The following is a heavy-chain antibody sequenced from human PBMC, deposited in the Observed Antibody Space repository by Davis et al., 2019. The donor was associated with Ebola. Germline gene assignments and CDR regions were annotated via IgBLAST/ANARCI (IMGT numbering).Heavy chain of an antibody. CDR1: GYTFTSYA. D-gene: IGHD3-3*01. Sequence: ASVKVSCKASGYTFTSYAMHWVRQAPGQRLEWMGWINAGNGNTKYSQKFQGRVTITRDTSASTAYMELSSLRSEDTAVYYCARAKVGLRFLEWLSNNWFDPWGQGTLVTVSS. J-gene: IGHJ5*02. CDR3: ARAKVGLRFLEWLSNNWFDP. V-gene: IGHV1-3*01. CDR2: INAGNGNT.